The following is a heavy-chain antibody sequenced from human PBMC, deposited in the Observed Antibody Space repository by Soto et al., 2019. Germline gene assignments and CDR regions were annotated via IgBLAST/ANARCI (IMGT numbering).Heavy chain of an antibody. CDR3: VNLRVPIDY. CDR2: ISSTTNYI. J-gene: IGHJ4*02. D-gene: IGHD6-6*01. V-gene: IGHV3-21*06. CDR1: GFTFTRYS. Sequence: GGSLRLSCAASGFTFTRYSMNWVRQAPGKGLEWVASISSTTNYIYYGESLKGRLTISRDNAKNSMYLQMNTLRAEDTAVYYCVNLRVPIDYWGQGTLVTVSS.